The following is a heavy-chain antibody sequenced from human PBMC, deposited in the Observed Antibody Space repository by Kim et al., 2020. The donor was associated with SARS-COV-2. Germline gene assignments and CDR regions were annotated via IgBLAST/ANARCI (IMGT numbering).Heavy chain of an antibody. V-gene: IGHV4-39*01. Sequence: SETLSLTCTVSGASIGSHGYFWAWIRQPPGRGLEWIGSLSYSGRRYYNPALDRRITTSLDTSKTQFSLRLTSVTAADTAVYHCARLYAFTGCYTAYYFDLWGQGTLVTVSS. D-gene: IGHD3-9*01. J-gene: IGHJ4*02. CDR1: GASIGSHGYF. CDR3: ARLYAFTGCYTAYYFDL. CDR2: LSYSGRR.